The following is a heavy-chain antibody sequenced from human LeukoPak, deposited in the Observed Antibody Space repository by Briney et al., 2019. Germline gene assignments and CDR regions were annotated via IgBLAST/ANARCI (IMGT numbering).Heavy chain of an antibody. CDR3: ARVGRYCSSTSCLYYFDY. Sequence: ASVKVSCKASGGTFSSYAISWVRQAPGQGLEWMGGIIPIFGTANYAQKFQGRVTITTDESTSTAYMELSSLRSEDTAVYYCARVGRYCSSTSCLYYFDYWGQGTLVTVSS. J-gene: IGHJ4*02. CDR2: IIPIFGTA. D-gene: IGHD2-2*01. V-gene: IGHV1-69*05. CDR1: GGTFSSYA.